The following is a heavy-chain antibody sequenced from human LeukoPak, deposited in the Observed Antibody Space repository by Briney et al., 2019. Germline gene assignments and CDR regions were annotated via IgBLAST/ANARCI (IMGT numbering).Heavy chain of an antibody. V-gene: IGHV4-4*07. CDR2: MYSSGTT. CDR3: AKDGANWFGP. CDR1: GGSISGSY. D-gene: IGHD3-16*01. J-gene: IGHJ5*02. Sequence: SETLSLTCTASGGSISGSYWSWIRQPAGKGLEWIWRMYSSGTTNHNPSLKSRVAMSIDTSRNRFSLKLSSVTAADTAVYYCAKDGANWFGPWGQGTLVTVSS.